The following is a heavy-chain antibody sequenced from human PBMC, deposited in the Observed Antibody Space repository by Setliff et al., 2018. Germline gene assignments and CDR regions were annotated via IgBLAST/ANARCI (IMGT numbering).Heavy chain of an antibody. V-gene: IGHV4-59*02. CDR3: ARRMEQWLVDSYYYYMDV. J-gene: IGHJ6*03. D-gene: IGHD6-19*01. CDR1: GASVSSHY. Sequence: SETLSLTCNVSGASVSSHYWDWIRQPPGKGLEWIGFISYSGITTYNVSLKSRVSISVDTSKNQLSLTLSSVTAADTAVYYCARRMEQWLVDSYYYYMDVWGKGTTVTVSS. CDR2: ISYSGIT.